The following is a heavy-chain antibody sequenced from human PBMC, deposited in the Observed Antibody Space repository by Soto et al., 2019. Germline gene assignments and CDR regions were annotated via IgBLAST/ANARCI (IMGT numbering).Heavy chain of an antibody. CDR2: IKSKTDGGTT. CDR1: GFTFSNAW. Sequence: GGSLRLSCAASGFTFSNAWMSWVRQAPGKGLEWVGRIKSKTDGGTTDYAAPVKGRFTISRDDSKNTLYLQMNSLKTEDTAVYYCTTSLFGSGSPLLPSDAFDIWGQGTMVTVSS. D-gene: IGHD3-10*01. CDR3: TTSLFGSGSPLLPSDAFDI. J-gene: IGHJ3*02. V-gene: IGHV3-15*01.